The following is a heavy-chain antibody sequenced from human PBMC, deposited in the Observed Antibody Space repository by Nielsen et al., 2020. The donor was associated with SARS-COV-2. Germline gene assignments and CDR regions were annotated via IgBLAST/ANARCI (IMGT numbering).Heavy chain of an antibody. CDR3: ARGYGSATYLDF. Sequence: GSLRLSCTVSGGSISSSSYYWGWIRQPPGKGLEWIGSIYYSGSTYYNPSLKSRVTISVDTSKNQFSLKLSSVTAADTAVYYCARGYGSATYLDFSGQGTRVTVSS. J-gene: IGHJ4*02. V-gene: IGHV4-39*01. CDR2: IYYSGST. CDR1: GGSISSSSYY. D-gene: IGHD3-10*01.